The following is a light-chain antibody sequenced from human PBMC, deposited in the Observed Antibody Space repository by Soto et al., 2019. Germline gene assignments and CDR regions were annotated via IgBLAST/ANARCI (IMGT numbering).Light chain of an antibody. Sequence: DIQMTQSPSSLSASVGDRVTITCRASQSISSYLNWYQQKPGKAPKLLIYRASNLQSGVPSRFSGSGSGTGFTLTISSLQPDDFATYYCQQYNSYSYTFGRGTK. V-gene: IGKV1-5*03. CDR2: RAS. CDR3: QQYNSYSYT. J-gene: IGKJ2*01. CDR1: QSISSY.